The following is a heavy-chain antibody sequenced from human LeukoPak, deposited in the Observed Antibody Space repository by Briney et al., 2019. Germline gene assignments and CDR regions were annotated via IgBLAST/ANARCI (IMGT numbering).Heavy chain of an antibody. V-gene: IGHV4-59*12. CDR2: IYYGGST. CDR3: AGGVGATTYF. D-gene: IGHD1-26*01. J-gene: IGHJ4*02. Sequence: SETLSLTCTVSGGSISSYYWSWIRQPAGKGLEWIGVIYYGGSTYYHPSLKSRVTISMDTSKSQFSLRLTSVTAADTAVYYCAGGVGATTYFWGQGTLVTVSS. CDR1: GGSISSYY.